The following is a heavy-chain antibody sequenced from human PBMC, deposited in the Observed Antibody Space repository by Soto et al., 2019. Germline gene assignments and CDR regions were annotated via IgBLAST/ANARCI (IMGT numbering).Heavy chain of an antibody. Sequence: PGGSLRLSCAASGFTFNGDAMSWVRQAPGKGLEWLSTIRRSGGSTYYADSVKGRFTISRDNSKNTLYLQMYSLSADDTAVYYFANDLVQGNNFDYWGQGTQVTVSS. V-gene: IGHV3-23*01. CDR3: ANDLVQGNNFDY. CDR1: GFTFNGDA. CDR2: IRRSGGST. J-gene: IGHJ4*02. D-gene: IGHD1-1*01.